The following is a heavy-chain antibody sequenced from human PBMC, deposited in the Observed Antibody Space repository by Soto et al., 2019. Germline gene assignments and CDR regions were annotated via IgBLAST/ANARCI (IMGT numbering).Heavy chain of an antibody. CDR2: IYYSGST. Sequence: ASETLSLTCTVSGGSISSGGYYWSWIRHHPGKGLEWIGYIYYSGSTYYNPSLKSRVTISVDTSKNQFSLKLGSVTAADTAVYYCARDGVGYCSSTSCPGDYYYYGMDVWGQGTTVTVSS. CDR3: ARDGVGYCSSTSCPGDYYYYGMDV. CDR1: GGSISSGGYY. D-gene: IGHD2-2*01. V-gene: IGHV4-31*03. J-gene: IGHJ6*02.